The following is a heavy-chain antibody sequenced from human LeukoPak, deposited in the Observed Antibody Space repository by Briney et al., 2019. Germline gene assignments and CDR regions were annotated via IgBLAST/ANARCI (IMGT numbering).Heavy chain of an antibody. CDR1: GGSFSGYY. D-gene: IGHD2-2*01. Sequence: SETLSLTCAVYGGSFSGYYWSWIRQPPGKGLEWIGEINHSGSTNYNPSLKGRVTISLDTSKNQFSLRLMSVTAADRAMYYCARLASRNANFDYWGQGTLVTVSS. V-gene: IGHV4-34*01. CDR3: ARLASRNANFDY. CDR2: INHSGST. J-gene: IGHJ4*02.